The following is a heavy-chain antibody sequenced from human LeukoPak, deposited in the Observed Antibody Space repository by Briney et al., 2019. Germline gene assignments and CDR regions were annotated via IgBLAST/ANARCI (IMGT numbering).Heavy chain of an antibody. D-gene: IGHD3-9*01. J-gene: IGHJ4*02. CDR1: GGSITYYF. CDR3: ARDKSVTGSPYYFDY. Sequence: SDTLSLTCTVSGGSITYYFWNWIRQPAGKGLEWIGRIYTNENTNYNPSLKSRVTMSVDTSKNQLSLKLNSVSAADTAVYYCARDKSVTGSPYYFDYWCQGILVTATS. CDR2: IYTNENT. V-gene: IGHV4-4*07.